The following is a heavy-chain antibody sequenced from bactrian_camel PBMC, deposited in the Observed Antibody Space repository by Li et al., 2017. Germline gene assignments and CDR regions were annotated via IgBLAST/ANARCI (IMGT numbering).Heavy chain of an antibody. CDR2: INSGGGSA. J-gene: IGHJ4*01. CDR3: AADPYLLWEYNY. CDR1: GFRFSDYR. D-gene: IGHD1*01. V-gene: IGHV3S1*01. Sequence: VQLVESEGGLVQPGGSLRLSCAASGFRFSDYRVWWVRQPPGKGFEWVSAINSGGGSAYYGDSVKGRFTISRDNAENTLYLQLNSLKTEDTAMYYWAADPYLLWEYNYWGQGTQVTVS.